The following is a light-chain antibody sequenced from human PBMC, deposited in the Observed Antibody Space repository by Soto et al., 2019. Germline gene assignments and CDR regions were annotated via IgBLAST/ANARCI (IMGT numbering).Light chain of an antibody. J-gene: IGLJ2*01. V-gene: IGLV1-47*01. Sequence: QLVLTQPPSASGTPGQRVTISCSGSSSNIGSYIVYWYQKLPGTAPKLLVYSSNQRPSGVPDRFSGSKSGTSASLAISGLRSEDEADYFCAAWDDSLSAVLFGGGTKVTVL. CDR3: AAWDDSLSAVL. CDR1: SSNIGSYI. CDR2: SSN.